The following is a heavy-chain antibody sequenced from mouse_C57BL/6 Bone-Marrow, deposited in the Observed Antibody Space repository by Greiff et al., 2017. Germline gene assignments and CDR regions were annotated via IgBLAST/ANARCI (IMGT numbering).Heavy chain of an antibody. D-gene: IGHD2-3*01. CDR1: GYTFTGYW. V-gene: IGHV1-9*01. Sequence: VQLQQSGAELMKPGASVKLSCKATGYTFTGYWIEWVKQRPGHGLEWIGEILPGSGGTNYNEKFKGKATFTADTASTTAYMQLSSLTTEDAAIDYCSRDGYYLYFDYWGQGTTLTVSS. CDR2: ILPGSGGT. J-gene: IGHJ2*01. CDR3: SRDGYYLYFDY.